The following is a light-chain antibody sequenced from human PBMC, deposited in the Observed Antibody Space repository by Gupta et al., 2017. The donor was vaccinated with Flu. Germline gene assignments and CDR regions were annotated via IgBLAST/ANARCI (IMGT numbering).Light chain of an antibody. CDR1: QSFRDY. CDR3: QQCNNWPLT. V-gene: IGKV3-11*01. J-gene: IGKJ4*01. CDR2: DAS. Sequence: ESVLPQSTAALSLSPGERVTRSCRDSQSFRDYLAWYHQRPGQSPRLLIYDASTRATDVPTRFNASGSETDFTLTISGLEPEDSGVYYCQQCNNWPLTFGGGTKVEIK.